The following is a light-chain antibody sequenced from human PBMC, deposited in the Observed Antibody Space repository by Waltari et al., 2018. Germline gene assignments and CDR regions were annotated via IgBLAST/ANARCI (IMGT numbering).Light chain of an antibody. Sequence: DIVMTQSPDSLGVSLGERATIICKSSQSVLHPNNKDYLAWYQQKPGQPPKLLIYWASTREFGVPDRFSGSGSGTSFTLTISSLQAEDVAVYYCQQYYSTPNTFGQGTKLEIK. CDR3: QQYYSTPNT. CDR2: WAS. CDR1: QSVLHPNNKDY. J-gene: IGKJ2*01. V-gene: IGKV4-1*01.